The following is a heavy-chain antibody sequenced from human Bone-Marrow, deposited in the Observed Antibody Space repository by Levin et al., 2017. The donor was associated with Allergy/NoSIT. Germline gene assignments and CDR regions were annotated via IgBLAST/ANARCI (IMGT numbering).Heavy chain of an antibody. CDR3: AKGSLTEDYFYYGIDD. CDR1: GFFFRGFG. V-gene: IGHV3-23*01. CDR2: ISGSGSYT. J-gene: IGHJ6*02. Sequence: GGSLRLSCEASGFFFRGFGMNWVRQAPGKGLEWVSSISGSGSYTYYADSVKGRFSISRDNSKKTVYLQINRLRPEDTAIYYCAKGSLTEDYFYYGIDDWGQGTTVTGPS.